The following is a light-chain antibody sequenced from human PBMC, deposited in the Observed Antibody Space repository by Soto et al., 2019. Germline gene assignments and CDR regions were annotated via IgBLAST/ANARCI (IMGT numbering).Light chain of an antibody. J-gene: IGKJ4*01. CDR3: QQYGTSPLT. CDR2: GAS. Sequence: EIVLTQSPGTLSLSPGERATLSCRVSQSLSSNYLAWYQQKPGQAPRLIIYGASSRATVIPDRFSGSGSGTDFTLTISRLEPEDFAVYFCQQYGTSPLTFGGGTKVDIK. V-gene: IGKV3-20*01. CDR1: QSLSSNY.